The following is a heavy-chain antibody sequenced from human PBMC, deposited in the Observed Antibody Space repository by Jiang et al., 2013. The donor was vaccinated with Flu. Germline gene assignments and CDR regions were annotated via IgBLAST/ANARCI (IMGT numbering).Heavy chain of an antibody. CDR2: IYYSGST. D-gene: IGHD3-22*01. V-gene: IGHV4-39*01. CDR1: GGSISSSSYY. CDR3: ARPKSYDSSGYYYGY. Sequence: SGGSISSSSYYWGWIRQPPGKGLEWIGSIYYSGSTYYNPSPKSRVTISVDTSKNQFSLKLSSVTAADTAVYYCARPKSYDSSGYYYGYWGQGTLVTVSS. J-gene: IGHJ4*02.